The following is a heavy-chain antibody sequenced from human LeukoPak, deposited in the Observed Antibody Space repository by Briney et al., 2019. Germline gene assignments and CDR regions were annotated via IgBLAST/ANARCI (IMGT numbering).Heavy chain of an antibody. CDR1: GGSISSYY. J-gene: IGHJ4*02. D-gene: IGHD3-10*01. CDR2: IYYSGST. V-gene: IGHV4-59*01. CDR3: ARGARWFGETE. Sequence: PSETLSLTCTVSGGSISSYYWTWIRQPPGKGLEWIGYIYYSGSTNYNPSLNSRVTILVDTSKNQFSLRLNSVTAADTAVYYCARGARWFGETEWGQGTLVTVSS.